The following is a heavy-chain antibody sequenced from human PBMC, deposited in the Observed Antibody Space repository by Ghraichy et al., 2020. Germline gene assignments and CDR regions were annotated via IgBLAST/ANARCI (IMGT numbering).Heavy chain of an antibody. D-gene: IGHD5-24*01. CDR1: GGSISSGGYY. J-gene: IGHJ6*02. CDR2: IYYSGST. Sequence: SETLSLTCTVSGGSISSGGYYWSWIRQHPGKGLEWIGYIYYSGSTYYNPSLKSRVTISVDTSKNQFSLKLSSVTAADTAVYYCAREAVGMAPNYYYGMDVWGQGTTVTVSS. V-gene: IGHV4-31*03. CDR3: AREAVGMAPNYYYGMDV.